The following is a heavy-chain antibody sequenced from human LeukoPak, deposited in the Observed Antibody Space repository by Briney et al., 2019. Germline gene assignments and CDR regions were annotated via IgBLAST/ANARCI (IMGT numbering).Heavy chain of an antibody. CDR2: ISGSCSNI. V-gene: IGHV3-23*01. CDR3: AKDRDGYSPDY. CDR1: GFTFSNYA. J-gene: IGHJ4*02. D-gene: IGHD5-24*01. Sequence: GGSLRLSCAASGFTFSNYAMSWVRQAPGKGLEWVSAISGSCSNIYYADSVKGRFTISRDNTKNTLYLQMNSLRAEDTALYYCAKDRDGYSPDYWGQGTLVTVSS.